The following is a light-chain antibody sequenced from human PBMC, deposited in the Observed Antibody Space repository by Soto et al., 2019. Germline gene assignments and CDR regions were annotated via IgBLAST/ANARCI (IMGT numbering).Light chain of an antibody. V-gene: IGKV3-20*01. Sequence: EIVLTQSPGTLSLSPGERATLSCRTSQTLSSSFLAWYQQTPGQAPRLLIYDTSTRAIDIPDRFSGSGSGTDFTLTISRLEPEDFAVYYCQKYGYLGTLGQGTKVDIK. CDR2: DTS. J-gene: IGKJ1*01. CDR1: QTLSSSF. CDR3: QKYGYLGT.